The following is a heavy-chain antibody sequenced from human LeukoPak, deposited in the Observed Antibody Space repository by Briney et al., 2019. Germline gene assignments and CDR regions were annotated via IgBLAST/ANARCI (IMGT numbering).Heavy chain of an antibody. CDR2: MGDNGRNT. J-gene: IGHJ4*02. Sequence: GGSLRLSCAASGFTFTSFAMSWVRHAPGRGLEWVSLMGDNGRNTHYADSVKGRFTISRDNSKNTLYLQMNSLRAEDTAVYYCAKDRSCSGGSCYWGYFDYWGQGTLVTVSS. V-gene: IGHV3-23*01. CDR1: GFTFTSFA. D-gene: IGHD2-15*01. CDR3: AKDRSCSGGSCYWGYFDY.